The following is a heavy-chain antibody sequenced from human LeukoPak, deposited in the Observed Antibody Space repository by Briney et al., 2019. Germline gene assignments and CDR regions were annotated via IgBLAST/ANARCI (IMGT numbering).Heavy chain of an antibody. V-gene: IGHV4-4*07. CDR2: IYTSGNT. Sequence: SETLSLTCTVSGGSISSYYWSWIRQPAGKGLEWIGRIYTSGNTNYNPSLKGRVTMSIHTSKNQFSLKLSSVTAADTAVYYCARAVGITMVRGVINWFDPWGQGTLVTVSS. D-gene: IGHD3-10*01. CDR1: GGSISSYY. CDR3: ARAVGITMVRGVINWFDP. J-gene: IGHJ5*02.